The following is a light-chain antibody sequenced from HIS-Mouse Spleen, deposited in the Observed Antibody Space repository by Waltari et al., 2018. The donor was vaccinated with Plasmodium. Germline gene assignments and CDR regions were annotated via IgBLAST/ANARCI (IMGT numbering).Light chain of an antibody. Sequence: EVVLTQSPATLSLSQGDRATLSCRASQCFSSYLAWYQKKPGQAPKLLIYDASNRATGIPARCSGSGSGTDFTLTISRLEPEDIAVYYCQQRSNWLTFGGGTKVEIK. V-gene: IGKV3-11*01. J-gene: IGKJ4*01. CDR1: QCFSSY. CDR2: DAS. CDR3: QQRSNWLT.